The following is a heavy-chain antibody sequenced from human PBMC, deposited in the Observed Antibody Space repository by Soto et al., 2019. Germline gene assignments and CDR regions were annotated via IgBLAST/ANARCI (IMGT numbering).Heavy chain of an antibody. CDR3: TTLTVVTPGFDY. CDR1: GFTFSNAW. CDR2: IKSKTDGGTT. V-gene: IGHV3-15*01. J-gene: IGHJ4*02. D-gene: IGHD2-21*02. Sequence: GGSLRLSCAASGFTFSNAWMSWVRQAPGKGLEWVGRIKSKTDGGTTDYAAPVKGRFTISRDDSKNTLYLQMNSLKTEDTAVYYCTTLTVVTPGFDYWGQGTLVTVSS.